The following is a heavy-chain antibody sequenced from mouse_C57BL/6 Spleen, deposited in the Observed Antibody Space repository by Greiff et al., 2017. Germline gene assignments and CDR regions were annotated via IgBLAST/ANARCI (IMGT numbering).Heavy chain of an antibody. D-gene: IGHD1-1*01. V-gene: IGHV1-50*01. Sequence: VQLQQPGAELVKPGASVKLSCKASGYTFTSYWMQWVKQRPGQGLEWIGEIDPSDSYTNYNQKFKGKATLTVDTSSSTAYMQLSSLTSEDSAVYYCARRGSNYYGSSSLDYWGQGTTLTVSS. J-gene: IGHJ2*01. CDR1: GYTFTSYW. CDR3: ARRGSNYYGSSSLDY. CDR2: IDPSDSYT.